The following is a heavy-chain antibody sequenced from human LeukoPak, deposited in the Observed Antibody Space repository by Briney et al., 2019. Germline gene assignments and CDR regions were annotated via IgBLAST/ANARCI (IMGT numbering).Heavy chain of an antibody. D-gene: IGHD2-15*01. J-gene: IGHJ4*02. CDR2: IYYSGST. Sequence: SETLSLTCTVSGGSISSYYWSWIRQPPGKGLEWIGYIYYSGSTNYSPSLKSRVTISLDTSKNQCSLRLSSVTAADTAVYYCARGPYCSGGSCFYFDYWGQGTLVTVSS. CDR3: ARGPYCSGGSCFYFDY. CDR1: GGSISSYY. V-gene: IGHV4-59*08.